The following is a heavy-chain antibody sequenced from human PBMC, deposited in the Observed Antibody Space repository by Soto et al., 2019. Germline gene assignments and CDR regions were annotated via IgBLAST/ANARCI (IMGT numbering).Heavy chain of an antibody. CDR2: ISSSSTI. CDR1: GFTFSDYY. CDR3: AKVGYYDSSGHNWFDP. J-gene: IGHJ5*02. V-gene: IGHV3-11*01. Sequence: GGSLRLSCAASGFTFSDYYMNWVRQAPGKGLEWVSSISSSSTIYYADSVKGRFTISRDNAKNSLYLQMNSLRADDTAVYYCAKVGYYDSSGHNWFDPWGQGTLVTVSS. D-gene: IGHD3-22*01.